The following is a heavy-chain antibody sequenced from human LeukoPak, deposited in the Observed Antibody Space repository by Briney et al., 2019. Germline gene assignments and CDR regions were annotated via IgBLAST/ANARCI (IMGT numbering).Heavy chain of an antibody. D-gene: IGHD3-10*01. V-gene: IGHV4-59*01. Sequence: SETLSLTCTVSAGSISNYYWSWIRQPPGKGLEWIGYISYSGSTNYNPSLKSRVTISVDTSKNQFSLKLSSVTAADTAVYYCARLSSWFGESYFDYWGQGTLVTVSS. CDR2: ISYSGST. J-gene: IGHJ4*02. CDR1: AGSISNYY. CDR3: ARLSSWFGESYFDY.